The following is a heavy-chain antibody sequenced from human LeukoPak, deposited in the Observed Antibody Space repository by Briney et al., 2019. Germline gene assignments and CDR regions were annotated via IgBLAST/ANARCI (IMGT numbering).Heavy chain of an antibody. CDR3: ATSWGPDTSAFRWGRDGMDV. CDR1: GLTFNNYA. CDR2: ISKSGDHT. D-gene: IGHD3-16*01. J-gene: IGHJ6*02. V-gene: IGHV3-23*01. Sequence: GGSLRLSCAVSGLTFNNYAMSWVRQAPGKGLEWVSAISKSGDHTYYAASAKGRFTIYRDNSKNTQYLQMNSLRAEDTAVYYCATSWGPDTSAFRWGRDGMDVWGQGTTVFVS.